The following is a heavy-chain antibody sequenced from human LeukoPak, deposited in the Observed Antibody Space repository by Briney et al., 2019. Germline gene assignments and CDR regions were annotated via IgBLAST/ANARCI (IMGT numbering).Heavy chain of an antibody. CDR3: ARDDSSSWQPAGY. CDR1: GFTFSSYA. D-gene: IGHD6-13*01. Sequence: SGGSLRLSCAASGFTFSSYAMSWVRQAPGKGLEWVSYISSSGSTIYYADSVKGRFTISRDNAKNSLYLQMNSLRAEDTAVYYCARDDSSSWQPAGYWGQGTLVTVSS. J-gene: IGHJ4*02. CDR2: ISSSGSTI. V-gene: IGHV3-48*04.